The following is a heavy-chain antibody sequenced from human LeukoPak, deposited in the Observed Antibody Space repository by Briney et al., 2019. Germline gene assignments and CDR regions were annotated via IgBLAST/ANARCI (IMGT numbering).Heavy chain of an antibody. CDR2: IYTSGST. CDR3: ARVSSSWYQDWYFDL. Sequence: PSETLSLTCTVSGGSISSSSYYWGWIRQPPGKGLEWIGRIYTSGSTNYNPSLKSRVSMSVDTSKRQFSLKLSSVTAADTAVYYCARVSSSWYQDWYFDLWGRGTVVTVSS. CDR1: GGSISSSSYY. J-gene: IGHJ2*01. D-gene: IGHD6-13*01. V-gene: IGHV4-61*05.